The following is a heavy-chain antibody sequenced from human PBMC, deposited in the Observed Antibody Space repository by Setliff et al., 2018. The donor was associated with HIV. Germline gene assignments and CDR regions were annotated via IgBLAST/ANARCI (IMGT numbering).Heavy chain of an antibody. CDR3: AKAIYGVVMDCFDS. Sequence: GGPLRLSCVASGFGFPNYAMGWVRQAPGKGLEWVSSVSVSGGSTYYAEAVKGRFTISRENSKNTVFLEMSSLRAEDTAVYFCAKAIYGVVMDCFDSWGRGTLVTVSS. CDR2: VSVSGGST. D-gene: IGHD3-3*01. V-gene: IGHV3-23*01. CDR1: GFGFPNYA. J-gene: IGHJ4*02.